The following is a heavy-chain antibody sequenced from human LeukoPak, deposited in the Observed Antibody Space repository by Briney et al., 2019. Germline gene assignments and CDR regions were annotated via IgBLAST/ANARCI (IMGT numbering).Heavy chain of an antibody. CDR3: AGGSGFLITS. V-gene: IGHV3-7*01. J-gene: IGHJ5*02. CDR2: IKQDGSEK. D-gene: IGHD2-15*01. CDR1: GFTFRSYR. Sequence: GGSLRLSCAASGFTFRSYRMNWVRQAPGKGLEWLAIIKQDGSEKYYMGSVEGRFTISRDNAKNSLHLQMNSLRAEDTAVYYCAGGSGFLITSWGQGTLVTVSS.